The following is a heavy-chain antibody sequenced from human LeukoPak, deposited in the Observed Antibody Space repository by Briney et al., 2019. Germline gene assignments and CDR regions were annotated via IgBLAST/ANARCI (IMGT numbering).Heavy chain of an antibody. J-gene: IGHJ6*03. D-gene: IGHD3-10*01. CDR3: GKSTVGRYNYYMDV. CDR1: GFSFDEYA. Sequence: PGGSLRLSCVASGFSFDEYAMHWVRQAPGKGLEWVSGVSWDGNNIGYADSVKGRFTISRDNAKNSLYLQMNSLRAEDTALYYCGKSTVGRYNYYMDVWGKGTTVTVSS. V-gene: IGHV3-9*01. CDR2: VSWDGNNI.